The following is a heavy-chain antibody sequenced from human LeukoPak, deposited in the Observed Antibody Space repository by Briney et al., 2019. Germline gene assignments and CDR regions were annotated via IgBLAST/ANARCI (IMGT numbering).Heavy chain of an antibody. CDR1: GFTFSSYS. Sequence: PGGSLRLSCAASGFTFSSYSMNWVRQAPGKGLEWVTVISYDGSDTYYADSVKGRFTISRDNSKSTLYLQMNSLRVDDTAVYYCARNPGVGSSWYRLHYWGQGTLVTVSS. V-gene: IGHV3-30*03. D-gene: IGHD6-13*01. J-gene: IGHJ4*02. CDR2: ISYDGSDT. CDR3: ARNPGVGSSWYRLHY.